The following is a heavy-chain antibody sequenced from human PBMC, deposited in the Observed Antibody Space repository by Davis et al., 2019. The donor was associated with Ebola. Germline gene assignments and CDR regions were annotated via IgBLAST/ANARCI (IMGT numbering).Heavy chain of an antibody. CDR2: IYTSGST. J-gene: IGHJ5*02. CDR3: ARRGGVYCSSTSCYGANWFDP. CDR1: GGSISSGFYY. Sequence: SETLSLTCTVSGGSISSGFYYWSWIRQPAGKGLEWIGHIYTSGSTNYNPSLKSRVTISVDTSKNQFSLKLSSVTAADTAVYYCARRGGVYCSSTSCYGANWFDPWGQGTLVTVSS. D-gene: IGHD2-2*01. V-gene: IGHV4-61*09.